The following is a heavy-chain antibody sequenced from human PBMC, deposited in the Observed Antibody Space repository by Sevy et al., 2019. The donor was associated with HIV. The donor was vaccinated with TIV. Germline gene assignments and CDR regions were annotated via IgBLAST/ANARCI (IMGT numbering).Heavy chain of an antibody. CDR1: GGTFRNSG. Sequence: ASVKVSCKASGGTFRNSGISWVRQAPGQGPEWMGGIIPILGTTNYAQKFQGRVTINADESTNTAYMELSSLRSEDTAVYYCARGGGNGWYYFDYWGQETLVTVSS. V-gene: IGHV1-69*13. CDR2: IIPILGTT. CDR3: ARGGGNGWYYFDY. J-gene: IGHJ4*02. D-gene: IGHD6-19*01.